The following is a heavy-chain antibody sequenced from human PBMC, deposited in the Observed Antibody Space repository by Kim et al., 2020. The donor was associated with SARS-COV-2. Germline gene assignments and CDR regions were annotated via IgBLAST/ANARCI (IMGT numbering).Heavy chain of an antibody. CDR2: ISYDGSNK. D-gene: IGHD4-17*01. J-gene: IGHJ3*02. CDR3: ARDFTVTTDPDAFDI. V-gene: IGHV3-33*05. CDR1: GFTFSSYG. Sequence: GGSLRLSCAASGFTFSSYGMHWVRQAPGKGLEWVAVISYDGSNKYYADSVKGRFTISRDNSKNTLYLQMNSLRAEDTAVYYCARDFTVTTDPDAFDIWGQGTMVTVSS.